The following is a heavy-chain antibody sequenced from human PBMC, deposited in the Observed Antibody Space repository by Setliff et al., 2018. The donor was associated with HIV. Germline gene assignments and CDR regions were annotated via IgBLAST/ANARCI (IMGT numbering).Heavy chain of an antibody. CDR1: GYTLTELS. CDR2: FDPTEGET. D-gene: IGHD5-12*01. J-gene: IGHJ6*03. CDR3: ARDPRGYSGTFRGDYYYYMDV. V-gene: IGHV1-24*01. Sequence: GASVKVSCKVSGYTLTELSMNWVRQAPGKGLEWMGGFDPTEGETIYAQKFQGRVTMTRDTSISTAYMEVSRLRSDDTAVYYCARDPRGYSGTFRGDYYYYMDVWGKGTTVTVSS.